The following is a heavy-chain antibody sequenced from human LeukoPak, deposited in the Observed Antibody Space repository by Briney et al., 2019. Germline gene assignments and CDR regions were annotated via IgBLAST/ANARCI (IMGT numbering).Heavy chain of an antibody. CDR3: VIFVGAAAVAFDY. D-gene: IGHD1-26*01. V-gene: IGHV1-69*05. CDR2: IIPIFGTA. Sequence: SVKVSCNASGGTFSSYAISWVRQAPGQGLEWMGGIIPIFGTANYAQKFQGRVTITTDESTSTAYMELSSLRSEDTAVYYCVIFVGAAAVAFDYWGQGTLVTVSS. J-gene: IGHJ4*02. CDR1: GGTFSSYA.